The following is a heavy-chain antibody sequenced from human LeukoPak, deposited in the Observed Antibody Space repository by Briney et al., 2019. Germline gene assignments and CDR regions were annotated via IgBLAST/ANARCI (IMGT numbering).Heavy chain of an antibody. V-gene: IGHV3-21*01. J-gene: IGHJ4*02. Sequence: GGSLRLSCAASGFTFSSYSMNWVRQAPGKGLEWVSSISSSSSYIYYADSVKGRFTISRDNAKNSLYLQMNSLRAEDTAVYYCARNRIAVAAAFDYWGQGTLVTVSS. CDR2: ISSSSSYI. CDR1: GFTFSSYS. D-gene: IGHD6-19*01. CDR3: ARNRIAVAAAFDY.